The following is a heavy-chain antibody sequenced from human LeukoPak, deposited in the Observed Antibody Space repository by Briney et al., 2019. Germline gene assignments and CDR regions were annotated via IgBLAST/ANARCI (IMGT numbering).Heavy chain of an antibody. Sequence: AGGSLRLSCAASAFTFSSYWMHWVRQAPGKGLVWVSRISTDGSSTTYADSVKGRFTISRDNAKNTLYLQMNSLRVDDTAVYYCAKGGRAHFDYWGQGTLVTVSS. CDR2: ISTDGSST. V-gene: IGHV3-74*01. D-gene: IGHD3-16*01. J-gene: IGHJ4*02. CDR3: AKGGRAHFDY. CDR1: AFTFSSYW.